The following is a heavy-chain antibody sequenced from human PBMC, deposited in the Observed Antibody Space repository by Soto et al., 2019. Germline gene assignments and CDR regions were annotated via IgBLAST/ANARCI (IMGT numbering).Heavy chain of an antibody. D-gene: IGHD3-22*01. CDR3: AKERLIVVPGWLDP. V-gene: IGHV4-4*07. Sequence: PSETLSLTCTVSGGSIRNYYWSWIRQPAGKGLEWVGRIYPNGSATYNPSLRSRVTMSLDTSKSQFSLKLPSVTAGDTAVYYCAKERLIVVPGWLDPSGQGTLVTVSS. CDR2: IYPNGSA. J-gene: IGHJ5*02. CDR1: GGSIRNYY.